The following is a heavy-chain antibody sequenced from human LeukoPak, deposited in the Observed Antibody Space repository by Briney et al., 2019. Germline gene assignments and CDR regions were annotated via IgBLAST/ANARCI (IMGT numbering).Heavy chain of an antibody. D-gene: IGHD3-22*01. Sequence: PSETLSLTCTVSGGSISSYYWSWIRQPPGKGLECIGYIYYSGSTNYNTSLKSRVTISVDTSKNQFSLKLSSVTAADTAVYYCARRTYFYDSSGYYFDYWGQGTLVTVSS. CDR2: IYYSGST. CDR1: GGSISSYY. V-gene: IGHV4-59*01. CDR3: ARRTYFYDSSGYYFDY. J-gene: IGHJ4*02.